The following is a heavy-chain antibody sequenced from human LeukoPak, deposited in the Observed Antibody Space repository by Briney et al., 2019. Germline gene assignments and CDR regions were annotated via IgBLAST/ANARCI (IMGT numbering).Heavy chain of an antibody. D-gene: IGHD2-2*01. V-gene: IGHV3-48*04. Sequence: GGSLRLSCAASGFTFSSYSMNWVRQAPGKGLEWVSYISSSSSTIYYADSVKGRFTISRDNAKNSLYLQMNSLRAEDTAVYYCAKDRQTGYCSSTSCSNWFDPWGQGTLVTVSS. J-gene: IGHJ5*02. CDR2: ISSSSSTI. CDR1: GFTFSSYS. CDR3: AKDRQTGYCSSTSCSNWFDP.